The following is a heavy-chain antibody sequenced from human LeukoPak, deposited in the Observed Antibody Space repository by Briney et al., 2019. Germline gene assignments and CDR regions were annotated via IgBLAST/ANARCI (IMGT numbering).Heavy chain of an antibody. CDR2: ISSSSSYI. V-gene: IGHV3-21*01. D-gene: IGHD4-17*01. Sequence: PGGSLRLSCAASGFTFSSYSMNWVRQAPGKGLEWVSSISSSSSYIYYADSVKGRFTISRDNAKNSPYLQMNSLRAEDTAVYYCARKDYGDYGTGWFDPWGQGTLVTVSS. J-gene: IGHJ5*02. CDR3: ARKDYGDYGTGWFDP. CDR1: GFTFSSYS.